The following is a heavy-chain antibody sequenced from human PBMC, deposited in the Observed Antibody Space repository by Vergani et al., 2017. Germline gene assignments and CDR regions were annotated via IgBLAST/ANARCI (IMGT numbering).Heavy chain of an antibody. V-gene: IGHV1-18*01. CDR1: GYTFTSYG. Sequence: QVQLVQSGAEVKKPGASVKVSCKASGYTFTSYGISWVRQAPGQGLEWMGWISAYNGNTNYAKTLQGRVTLTTDTSTSTAYMELRSLRSDDKAVYYCARSRIVGATSPFDYWGQGTLVTVSS. CDR3: ARSRIVGATSPFDY. D-gene: IGHD1-26*01. J-gene: IGHJ4*02. CDR2: ISAYNGNT.